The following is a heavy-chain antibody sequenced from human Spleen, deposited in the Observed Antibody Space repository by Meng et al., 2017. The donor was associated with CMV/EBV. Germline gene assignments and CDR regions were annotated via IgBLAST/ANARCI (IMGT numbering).Heavy chain of an antibody. CDR2: ISSSSNYI. Sequence: SEFTFSTYSMNWVRQTPAKGLEWVSSISSSSNYIYYSDSVRGRFTISRDNAKKSLYLEMNSLTVEDMAVYYCARDPRDLGDRNWYFELWGRGTLVTVSS. J-gene: IGHJ2*01. CDR3: ARDPRDLGDRNWYFEL. CDR1: EFTFSTYS. V-gene: IGHV3-21*01. D-gene: IGHD2-21*01.